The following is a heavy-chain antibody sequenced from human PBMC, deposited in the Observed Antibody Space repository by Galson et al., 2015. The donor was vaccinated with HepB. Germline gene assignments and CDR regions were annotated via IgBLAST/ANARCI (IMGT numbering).Heavy chain of an antibody. CDR3: TRVRRDYFDSSGYQYYLDY. CDR2: IKQDGNEK. CDR1: GFTFSSYW. D-gene: IGHD3-22*01. Sequence: SLRLSCAASGFTFSSYWMTWVRQAPGKGLEWVANIKQDGNEKYYVDSAKGRLTISRDNAKKSVYLQVNSLRAEDTAVYYCTRVRRDYFDSSGYQYYLDYWGQGTLVTVSS. J-gene: IGHJ4*02. V-gene: IGHV3-7*01.